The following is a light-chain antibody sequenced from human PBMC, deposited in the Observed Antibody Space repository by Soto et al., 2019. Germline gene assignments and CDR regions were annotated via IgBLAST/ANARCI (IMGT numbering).Light chain of an antibody. V-gene: IGLV1-40*01. CDR1: SSNIGAGYD. CDR3: QSYDSSQKV. CDR2: GNS. Sequence: QSVLTQPPSVSGAPGQRVTISCTGSSSNIGAGYDVHWYQQLPGTAPNLLIYGNSNRPSGVPDRFSGSKSGTSASLAITGLQAEDEADYYCQSYDSSQKVFGTGTKLTVL. J-gene: IGLJ1*01.